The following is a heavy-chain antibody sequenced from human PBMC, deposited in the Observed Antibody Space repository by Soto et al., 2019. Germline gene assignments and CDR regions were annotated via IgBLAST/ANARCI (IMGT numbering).Heavy chain of an antibody. D-gene: IGHD6-6*01. V-gene: IGHV3-66*01. CDR3: ARKRDSSSSYYYYYYMDV. CDR1: GFTVSSNY. CDR2: IYSGGST. J-gene: IGHJ6*03. Sequence: GGSLRLSCAASGFTVSSNYMSWVRQAPGKGLEWVSVIYSGGSTYYADSVKGRFTISRDNSKNTLYLQMNSLRAEDTAVYYCARKRDSSSSYYYYYYMDVWGKGTTVTVSS.